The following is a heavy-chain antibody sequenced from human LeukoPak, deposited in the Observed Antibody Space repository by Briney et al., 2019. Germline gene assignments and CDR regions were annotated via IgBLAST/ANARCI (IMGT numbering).Heavy chain of an antibody. CDR1: GFTLSTYY. D-gene: IGHD3-9*01. Sequence: GGSLRLSRAVSGFTLSTYYMTWVRPVPGKGLEWVSVIYSGGSTYSAARATGRFTISRDNCKNTLYLRMKGLRAEDTAVCYSVRGCKMTTTIFSDYYMDVWGRGTTVIISS. V-gene: IGHV3-66*01. CDR3: VRGCKMTTTIFSDYYMDV. J-gene: IGHJ6*03. CDR2: IYSGGST.